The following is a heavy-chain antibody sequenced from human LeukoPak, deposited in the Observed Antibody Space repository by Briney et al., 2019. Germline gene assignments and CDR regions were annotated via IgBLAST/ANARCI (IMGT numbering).Heavy chain of an antibody. CDR3: ARANQDYSNYEDAVGV. V-gene: IGHV4-31*03. CDR1: GGSISSGGYY. CDR2: IYYSGST. D-gene: IGHD4-4*01. Sequence: PSETLSLTCTVSGGSISSGGYYWSWIRQHPGKGLEWIGYIYYSGSTYYNPSLKSRVTISVDTSKNQFSLKLNSVTAADTAVYYCARANQDYSNYEDAVGVWGQGTTVTVSS. J-gene: IGHJ6*02.